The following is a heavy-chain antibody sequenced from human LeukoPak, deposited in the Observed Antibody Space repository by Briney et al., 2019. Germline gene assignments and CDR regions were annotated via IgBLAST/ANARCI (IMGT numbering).Heavy chain of an antibody. D-gene: IGHD6-19*01. CDR1: GFTVSSNS. CDR2: ISGSGVST. V-gene: IGHV3-23*01. Sequence: QSGGSLRLSCAASGFTVSSNSMNWVRQAPGKGLEWVSTISGSGVSTYYADSVKGRFTISRDNSKNTLYLQMNSLRAEDTAVYYCAKSHSSGWFDGLDYWGQGTLVTVSS. CDR3: AKSHSSGWFDGLDY. J-gene: IGHJ4*02.